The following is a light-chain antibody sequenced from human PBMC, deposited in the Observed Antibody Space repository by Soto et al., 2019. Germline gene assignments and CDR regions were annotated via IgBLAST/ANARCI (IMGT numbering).Light chain of an antibody. J-gene: IGKJ4*01. CDR2: DAS. Sequence: DIQLTQSPSSLSASVGDRFTITCQASQDITNYLHWFQQKPGKSPKLLIYDASNLETGVPSRFSGSGSGTDFTFTISSLQPEDIATYYCQQYDNLPLTFGGGTKVDNK. V-gene: IGKV1-33*01. CDR3: QQYDNLPLT. CDR1: QDITNY.